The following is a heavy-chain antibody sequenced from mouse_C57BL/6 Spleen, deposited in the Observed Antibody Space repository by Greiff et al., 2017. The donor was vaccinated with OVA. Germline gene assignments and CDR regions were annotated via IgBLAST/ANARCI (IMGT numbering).Heavy chain of an antibody. CDR3: THYSDSYLYYAMDY. Sequence: EVKLMESGAELVRPGASVKLSCTASGFTIKDDYMHWVKQRPAKGLEWIGWIDPENGDTEYASKFQGKATITADTSSNTAYLQLSSLTSEVTADYYSTHYSDSYLYYAMDYWGQGTSVTVSS. D-gene: IGHD2-12*01. V-gene: IGHV14-4*01. CDR1: GFTIKDDY. J-gene: IGHJ4*01. CDR2: IDPENGDT.